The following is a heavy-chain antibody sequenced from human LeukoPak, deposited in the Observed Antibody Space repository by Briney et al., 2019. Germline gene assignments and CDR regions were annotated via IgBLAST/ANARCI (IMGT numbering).Heavy chain of an antibody. CDR1: GFTFSSYG. Sequence: QPGRSLRLSCAASGFTFSSYGMHWVRQAPGKGREGVAVIWYDGSNIYYADSVKGRFTISRDNSKNTLYLQMNSLRAEDTAVYYCARGGYCSGGSCRRYYYYGMDVWGKGTTVTVSS. CDR3: ARGGYCSGGSCRRYYYYGMDV. D-gene: IGHD2-15*01. J-gene: IGHJ6*04. CDR2: IWYDGSNI. V-gene: IGHV3-33*01.